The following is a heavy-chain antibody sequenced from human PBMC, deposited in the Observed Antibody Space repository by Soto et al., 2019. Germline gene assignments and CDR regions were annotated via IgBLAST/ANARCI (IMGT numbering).Heavy chain of an antibody. J-gene: IGHJ5*02. Sequence: PWRSLRVSCVTYRLTFNRYWMHWVRHARGKGLVWVSHINTDGSNTNYADCVKGRFTISRDNAKSTLFLQMKSLRDEDTAVYYCARQFCSGGNSYTYYCDRWGQGIPVTVSS. CDR3: ARQFCSGGNSYTYYCDR. D-gene: IGHD2-15*01. V-gene: IGHV3-74*01. CDR1: RLTFNRYW. CDR2: INTDGSNT.